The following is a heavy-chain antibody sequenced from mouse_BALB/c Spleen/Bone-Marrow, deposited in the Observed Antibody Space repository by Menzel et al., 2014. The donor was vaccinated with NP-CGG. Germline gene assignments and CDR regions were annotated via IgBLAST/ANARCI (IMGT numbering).Heavy chain of an antibody. J-gene: IGHJ2*01. V-gene: IGHV7-3*02. CDR3: ARDKGRVFFDY. Sequence: VQPGGSLRLSCVTSGFTFIDYYMNWVRQPPGKALEWVGFIRNKANGYTTEYSASVKGRFTISRDNSQNILYLQMNTLRAEDSATYYCARDKGRVFFDYWGQGTTLTVSS. CDR1: GFTFIDYY. CDR2: IRNKANGYTT.